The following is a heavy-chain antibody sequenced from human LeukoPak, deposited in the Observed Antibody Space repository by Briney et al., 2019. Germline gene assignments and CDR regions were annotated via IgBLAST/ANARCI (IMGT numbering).Heavy chain of an antibody. D-gene: IGHD1-26*01. CDR3: ARGYKMGALDY. CDR1: GGSFSGYY. CDR2: INHSGST. V-gene: IGHV4-34*01. Sequence: PSETLSLTCAVYGGSFSGYYWSWIRQPPGKGLEWIGEINHSGSTNYNPSLKSRVTISVDTSKNQFSLKLSSVTAADTAVYYCARGYKMGALDYWGQGTLVTVSS. J-gene: IGHJ4*02.